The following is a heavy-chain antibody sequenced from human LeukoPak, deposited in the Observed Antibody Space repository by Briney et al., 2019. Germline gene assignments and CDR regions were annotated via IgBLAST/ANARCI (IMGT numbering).Heavy chain of an antibody. CDR1: GFTFDDYG. V-gene: IGHV3-20*04. D-gene: IGHD2-2*02. CDR2: INWNGDST. Sequence: GRSLRLSCAASGFTFDDYGMSWVRQGPGKGLDWVSAINWNGDSTGYADSVRGRFTISRDNAKNSLYLQMNSLRAEDTALYYCARCSRSSTDCYSEFDIWGQGTMVTVSS. CDR3: ARCSRSSTDCYSEFDI. J-gene: IGHJ3*02.